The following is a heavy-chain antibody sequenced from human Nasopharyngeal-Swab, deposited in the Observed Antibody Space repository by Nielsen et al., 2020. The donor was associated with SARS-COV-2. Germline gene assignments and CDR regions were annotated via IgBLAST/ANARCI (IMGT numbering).Heavy chain of an antibody. CDR2: ISAYNGNT. CDR1: GYTFTSYG. V-gene: IGHV1-18*01. Sequence: APVKVSCKASGYTFTSYGISWVRQAPGQGLEWMGWISAYNGNTNYAQKLQGRVTMTTDTSTSTAYMELRSLRSDDTAVYYCARESRSGYSSGWYNYWGQGTLVTVSS. J-gene: IGHJ4*02. D-gene: IGHD6-19*01. CDR3: ARESRSGYSSGWYNY.